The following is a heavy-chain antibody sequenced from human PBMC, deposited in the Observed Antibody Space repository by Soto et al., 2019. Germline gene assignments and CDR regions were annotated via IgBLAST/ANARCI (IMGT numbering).Heavy chain of an antibody. V-gene: IGHV4-59*08. Sequence: SETLSLTCTVSGGSISSYYWSWIRQPPGKGLEWIGYIYYSGSTNYNPSLKSRVTISVDTSKNQFSLKLSSVTAADTAVYYCASSIHSYYDFWSGPGAPYYFDYWGQGTLVTVSS. CDR1: GGSISSYY. CDR3: ASSIHSYYDFWSGPGAPYYFDY. CDR2: IYYSGST. J-gene: IGHJ4*02. D-gene: IGHD3-3*01.